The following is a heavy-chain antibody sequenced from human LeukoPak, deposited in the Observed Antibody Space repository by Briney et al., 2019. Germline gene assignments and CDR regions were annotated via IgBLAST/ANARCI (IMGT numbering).Heavy chain of an antibody. CDR3: AEAWDGDYYNWFDP. V-gene: IGHV3-23*01. D-gene: IGHD4-17*01. J-gene: IGHJ5*02. Sequence: GGSLRLSCAASGFTFSSYGMSWVRQAPGKGLEWVSAISGSGGSTYYADSVKGRFTISRDNSKNTLYLQMNSLRAEDTAVYYCAEAWDGDYYNWFDPWGQGTLVTVSS. CDR2: ISGSGGST. CDR1: GFTFSSYG.